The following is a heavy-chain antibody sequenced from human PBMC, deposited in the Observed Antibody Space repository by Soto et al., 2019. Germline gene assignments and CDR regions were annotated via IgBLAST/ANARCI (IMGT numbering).Heavy chain of an antibody. Sequence: PSETLSLTCTVSGGSISSYYWSWIRQPPGKGLEWIGYIYYSGSTNYNPSLKSRVTISVDTSKNQFSLKLSSVTAADTAVYYCARFLRGYYYYYMDVWGKGTTVTVSS. CDR3: ARFLRGYYYYYMDV. D-gene: IGHD5-12*01. V-gene: IGHV4-59*01. CDR1: GGSISSYY. CDR2: IYYSGST. J-gene: IGHJ6*03.